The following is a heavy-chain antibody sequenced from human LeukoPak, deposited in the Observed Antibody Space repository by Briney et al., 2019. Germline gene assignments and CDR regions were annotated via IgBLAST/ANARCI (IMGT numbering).Heavy chain of an antibody. CDR3: ARFRYPY. J-gene: IGHJ4*02. Sequence: QSGGSLRLSCAASGFTFGTYWMTWVRQAPGKRLEWVANIKEDGSEKYYVDSVKGRFTISRDNAKNSLFLQMNSLRDEDTAVYYCARFRYPYWGQGTLVIVSS. CDR1: GFTFGTYW. V-gene: IGHV3-7*01. CDR2: IKEDGSEK. D-gene: IGHD3-9*01.